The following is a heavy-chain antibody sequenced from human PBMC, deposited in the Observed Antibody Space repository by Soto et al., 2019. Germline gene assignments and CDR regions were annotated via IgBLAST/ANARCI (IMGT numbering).Heavy chain of an antibody. D-gene: IGHD1-1*01. CDR2: IYTGGST. CDR3: ATAGNYRFDN. V-gene: IGHV3-66*01. Sequence: GGSLRLSCVVSGFTVSSNYMSWVRQAPGKGLEWVSVIYTGGSTYYADSVKGRFTISRDNAKNTLYLQMNILRVEDTAVYFCATAGNYRFDNWGLGTLVTVSS. CDR1: GFTVSSNY. J-gene: IGHJ4*02.